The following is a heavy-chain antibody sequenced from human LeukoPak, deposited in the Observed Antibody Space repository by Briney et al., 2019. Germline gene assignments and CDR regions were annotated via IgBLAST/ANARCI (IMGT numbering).Heavy chain of an antibody. CDR3: ARGKQQLALFDY. J-gene: IGHJ4*02. CDR1: GFTFDDYA. D-gene: IGHD6-13*01. V-gene: IGHV3-9*01. CDR2: ISWNSGSI. Sequence: GGSLRLSCAASGFTFDDYAMHWVRQAPGKGLEWVSGISWNSGSIGYADSVKGRFTISRDNAKNSLYLQMNSLRAEDTALYYCARGKQQLALFDYWGQGTLVTVSS.